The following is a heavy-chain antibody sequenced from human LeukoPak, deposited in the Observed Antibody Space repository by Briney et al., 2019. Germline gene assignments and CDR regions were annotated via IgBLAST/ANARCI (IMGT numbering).Heavy chain of an antibody. CDR3: ARGKVVRGVFFDY. CDR1: GFTFSSYE. Sequence: GGSLRLSCAASGFTFSSYEMNWVRQAPGKGLEWVSYISSSGSTIYYADSVKGRFAISRDNAKNSLYLQMNSLRAEDTAVYYCARGKVVRGVFFDYWGQGTLVTVSS. V-gene: IGHV3-48*03. D-gene: IGHD3-10*01. CDR2: ISSSGSTI. J-gene: IGHJ4*02.